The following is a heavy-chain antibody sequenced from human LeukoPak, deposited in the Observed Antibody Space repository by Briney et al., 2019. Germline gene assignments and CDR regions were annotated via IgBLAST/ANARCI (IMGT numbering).Heavy chain of an antibody. Sequence: PSETLSLTCTASGGSINGYYWNWIRQPPGKGLEWIGYIYYTGSTNYNPSLKSRVTVSLDTSKNQISLKLSSVTAADTAIYYCARVYTVMGATTVDHYHYYMDVWGKGTTVTVSS. D-gene: IGHD5-18*01. CDR3: ARVYTVMGATTVDHYHYYMDV. CDR2: IYYTGST. J-gene: IGHJ6*03. V-gene: IGHV4-59*08. CDR1: GGSINGYY.